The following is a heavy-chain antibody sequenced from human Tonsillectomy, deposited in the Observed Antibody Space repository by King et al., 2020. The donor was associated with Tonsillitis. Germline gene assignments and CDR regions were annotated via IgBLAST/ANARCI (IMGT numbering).Heavy chain of an antibody. CDR1: GGSFSDYY. D-gene: IGHD1-26*01. V-gene: IGHV4-34*01. CDR2: VDHRGNT. CDR3: ARSLFSRYYQVGTTFSDY. J-gene: IGHJ4*02. Sequence: VQLPQWGAGLLKPSETLSLTCTVSGGSFSDYYWSWIRQSPGKGLEWIGEVDHRGNTNYNPSLKNRVTISLDTSRDQFSLKLSSVTAVDTAIYYCARSLFSRYYQVGTTFSDYWGQGTLVTVSS.